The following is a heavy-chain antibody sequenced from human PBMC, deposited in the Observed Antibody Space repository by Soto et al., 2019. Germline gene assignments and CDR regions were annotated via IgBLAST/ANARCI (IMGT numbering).Heavy chain of an antibody. CDR1: GGTFSSYT. CDR3: ARVQGEVIAVAGTDYYYGMDV. V-gene: IGHV1-69*02. CDR2: IILILGIA. Sequence: QVQLVQSGAEVKKPGSSVKVSCKASGGTFSSYTINWVRQAPGQGLEWMGRIILILGIANYAQKFQGRVTIIADKSTSTAYCELSSLRSEVTAVYYCARVQGEVIAVAGTDYYYGMDVGGQGTTVTVSS. J-gene: IGHJ6*02. D-gene: IGHD6-19*01.